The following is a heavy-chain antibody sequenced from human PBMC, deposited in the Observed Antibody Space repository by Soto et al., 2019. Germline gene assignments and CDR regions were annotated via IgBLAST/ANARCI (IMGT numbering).Heavy chain of an antibody. CDR1: GFTFSGHY. CDR3: ARGYCSNGVCYRYIDL. V-gene: IGHV3-72*01. J-gene: IGHJ2*01. CDR2: TRSKANSYTT. D-gene: IGHD2-8*01. Sequence: GGSLRLSCAASGFTFSGHYMDWVRQAPGKGLEWVGRTRSKANSYTTEYAASVKGRFTISRDDSKNSLYLQMDSLKTEDTAVYYCARGYCSNGVCYRYIDLWGRGTLVTVSS.